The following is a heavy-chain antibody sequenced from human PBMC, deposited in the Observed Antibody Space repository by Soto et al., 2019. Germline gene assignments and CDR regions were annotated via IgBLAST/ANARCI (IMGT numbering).Heavy chain of an antibody. J-gene: IGHJ6*02. D-gene: IGHD3-10*02. V-gene: IGHV1-69*13. CDR3: AIDPLSSFAMDV. Sequence: SVKVSCKASGDTFSSYAISWVRQAPGKGLEWMGKIIPTFGRTNYAQKFQGRLTISADDSTSTAYMELTSLESEDTAVYYCAIDPLSSFAMDVWGEGTTVTV. CDR2: IIPTFGRT. CDR1: GDTFSSYA.